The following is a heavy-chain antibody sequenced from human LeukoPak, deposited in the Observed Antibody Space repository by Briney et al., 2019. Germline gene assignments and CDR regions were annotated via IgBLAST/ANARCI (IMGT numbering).Heavy chain of an antibody. J-gene: IGHJ4*02. CDR2: ISGSGGST. D-gene: IGHD4-17*01. CDR3: AKHATVTTNHFDY. V-gene: IGHV3-23*01. Sequence: PGGSLRLSCAASGFTFSSYAMSWVRRAPGKGLEWVSAISGSGGSTYYADSVKGRFTISRDNSKNTLHLQMNSLRAEDTAVYYCAKHATVTTNHFDYWGQGTLVTVSS. CDR1: GFTFSSYA.